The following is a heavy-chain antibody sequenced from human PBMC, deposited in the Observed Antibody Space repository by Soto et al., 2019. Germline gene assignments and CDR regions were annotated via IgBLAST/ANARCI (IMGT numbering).Heavy chain of an antibody. J-gene: IGHJ4*02. CDR2: IYYSGST. D-gene: IGHD3-10*01. CDR3: ARAPRGNYGYPSGFDY. V-gene: IGHV4-59*01. Sequence: PSETLSLTCTVSGGSISSYYWSWIRQPPGKGLELIGYIYYSGSTKYNPSLKSRVTISVDTSKNQFSLKLSSVTAADTAVYYCARAPRGNYGYPSGFDYWGQGTLVTVSS. CDR1: GGSISSYY.